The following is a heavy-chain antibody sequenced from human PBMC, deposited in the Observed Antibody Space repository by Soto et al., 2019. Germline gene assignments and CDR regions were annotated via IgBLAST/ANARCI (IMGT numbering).Heavy chain of an antibody. J-gene: IGHJ2*01. V-gene: IGHV3-33*01. CDR1: GFTFSSYG. CDR2: IWYDGSNK. D-gene: IGHD4-17*01. CDR3: ARSEGTVTTLHLGNWYFDL. Sequence: QVQLVESGGGVVQPGRSLRLSCAASGFTFSSYGMHWVRQAPGKGLEWVAVIWYDGSNKYYADSVKGRFTISRDNSKNTLYLQMNRLRAEDTAVYYCARSEGTVTTLHLGNWYFDLWGRGTLVTVSS.